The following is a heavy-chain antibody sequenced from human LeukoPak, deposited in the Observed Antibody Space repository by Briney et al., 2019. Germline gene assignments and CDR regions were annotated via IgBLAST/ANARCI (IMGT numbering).Heavy chain of an antibody. D-gene: IGHD3-10*01. J-gene: IGHJ4*02. Sequence: QAGGSLRLSCAASGFTVSSNYMSWVRQAPGKGLEWVSVIYSGGSTYYADSVKGRFTTSRDNSKNTLYLQMNSLRAEDTAVYYCASLRRGSLNFDYWGQGTLVTVSS. CDR3: ASLRRGSLNFDY. CDR1: GFTVSSNY. CDR2: IYSGGST. V-gene: IGHV3-66*01.